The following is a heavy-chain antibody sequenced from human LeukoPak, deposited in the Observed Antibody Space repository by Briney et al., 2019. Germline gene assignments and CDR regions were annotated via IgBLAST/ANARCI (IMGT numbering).Heavy chain of an antibody. J-gene: IGHJ4*02. D-gene: IGHD1-26*01. CDR2: ISSSSSSI. CDR1: GFTFSSYS. CDR3: ARFEPSGSRSVDY. V-gene: IGHV3-21*01. Sequence: GGSLRLSCAASGFTFSSYSMNWVRQAPGKGLEWVSSISSSSSSIFYADSVKGRFTISRDNAKNSLYLQMNSLRAEDTAVYYCARFEPSGSRSVDYWGQGTLVTVSS.